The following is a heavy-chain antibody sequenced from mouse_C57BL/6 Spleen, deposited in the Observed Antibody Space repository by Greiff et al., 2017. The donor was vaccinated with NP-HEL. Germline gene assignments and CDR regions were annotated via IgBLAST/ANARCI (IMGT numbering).Heavy chain of an antibody. CDR2: IDPNSGGT. J-gene: IGHJ1*03. CDR1: GYTFTSYW. Sequence: VQLQQPGAELVKPGASVKLSCKASGYTFTSYWMHWVKQRPGRGLEWIGRIDPNSGGTKYNEKFKSKATLTVDKSSSTAYMQLSSLTSEDSAVYYCARWGTTVVGPHWYFDVWGTGTTVTVSS. CDR3: ARWGTTVVGPHWYFDV. V-gene: IGHV1-72*01. D-gene: IGHD1-1*01.